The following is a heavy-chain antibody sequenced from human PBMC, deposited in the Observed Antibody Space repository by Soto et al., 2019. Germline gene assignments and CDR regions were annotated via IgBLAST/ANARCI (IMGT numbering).Heavy chain of an antibody. V-gene: IGHV1-18*01. Sequence: QVQLAQSGPEVKEPGASVRVSCKASGYIFTDYALSWVRQAPGQRLEWLAWISTQNGSTTYAHHVQDRVTVTTDTSTSTTYMELRSLRSDDTAIYYCVRTRRNWGFGFTFDRWGQGTLVSVSS. CDR3: VRTRRNWGFGFTFDR. J-gene: IGHJ4*02. CDR2: ISTQNGST. CDR1: GYIFTDYA. D-gene: IGHD3-16*01.